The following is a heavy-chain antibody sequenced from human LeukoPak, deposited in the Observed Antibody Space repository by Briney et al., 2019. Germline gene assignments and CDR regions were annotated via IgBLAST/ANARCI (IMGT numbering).Heavy chain of an antibody. CDR3: AKRGIVIRGVLIIGFHKEAYYFDY. D-gene: IGHD3-10*01. Sequence: GGSLRLSCAASGFTFSSYAMSWVRQAPGKGLEWVSAISGSGGSTYYADSVKGRFTISRDNSKNTLYLQMNSLRAEDTAVYFCAKRGIVIRGVLIIGFHKEAYYFDYWGQGSLVTVSS. CDR1: GFTFSSYA. J-gene: IGHJ4*02. CDR2: ISGSGGST. V-gene: IGHV3-23*01.